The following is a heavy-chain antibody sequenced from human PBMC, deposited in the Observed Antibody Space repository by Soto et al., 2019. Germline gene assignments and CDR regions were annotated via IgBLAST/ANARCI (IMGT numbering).Heavy chain of an antibody. CDR3: ASEDCRNNCLKGFGY. Sequence: GASVTVSCKASGYIFTDYYLHWVRQAPGQGFEWVGGINAKSGNPKYVPKFQGRVTVTRDTSTSTVYMELNRLTSDYTAVYFCASEDCRNNCLKGFGYWGQGTLVTVSS. CDR1: GYIFTDYY. J-gene: IGHJ4*02. CDR2: INAKSGNP. D-gene: IGHD2-15*01. V-gene: IGHV1-2*02.